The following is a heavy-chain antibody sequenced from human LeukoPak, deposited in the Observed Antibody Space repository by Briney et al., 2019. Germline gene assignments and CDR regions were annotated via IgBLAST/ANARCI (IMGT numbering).Heavy chain of an antibody. D-gene: IGHD1-26*01. V-gene: IGHV3-33*01. J-gene: IGHJ4*02. CDR2: IWDDGSKT. Sequence: PGGSLRLSCAASGFSFSSYGMRWVRQGPGKGLEWVAVIWDDGSKTYYEDSVKGRFTISRDNSRNTLYLQMNSLRAEDTAVYYCVRMGASFDYWGQGTLVTVSS. CDR1: GFSFSSYG. CDR3: VRMGASFDY.